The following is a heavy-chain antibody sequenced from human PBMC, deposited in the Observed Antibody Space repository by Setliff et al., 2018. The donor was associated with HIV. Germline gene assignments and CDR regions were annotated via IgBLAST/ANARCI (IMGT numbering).Heavy chain of an antibody. D-gene: IGHD3-10*01. CDR3: ARTREYYYGSGSPSSYYYMDV. CDR1: GFTFSSYS. J-gene: IGHJ6*03. V-gene: IGHV3-48*01. CDR2: ITSSSSTV. Sequence: PGGSLRLSCAASGFTFSSYSMNWVRQAPGKGLEWVSYITSSSSTVYYADSVKGRFTISRDNAKNALYLQMNSLRAEDTAVYYCARTREYYYGSGSPSSYYYMDVWGKGTTVTVSS.